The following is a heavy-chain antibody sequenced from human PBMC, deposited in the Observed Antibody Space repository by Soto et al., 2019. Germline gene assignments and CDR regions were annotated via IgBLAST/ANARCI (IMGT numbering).Heavy chain of an antibody. D-gene: IGHD1-26*01. CDR3: ARSGSSPFNCYYGMDV. J-gene: IGHJ6*02. V-gene: IGHV1-69*12. CDR2: IIPIFGTA. Sequence: QVQLVQSGAEVKKPGSSVKVSCKASGGTFSSYAIRWVRQAPGQGLEWMGGIIPIFGTANYAQKFQGRVTISADESTSSAYMELSSLRSEDTAVYYFARSGSSPFNCYYGMDVWGQGTTVTVSS. CDR1: GGTFSSYA.